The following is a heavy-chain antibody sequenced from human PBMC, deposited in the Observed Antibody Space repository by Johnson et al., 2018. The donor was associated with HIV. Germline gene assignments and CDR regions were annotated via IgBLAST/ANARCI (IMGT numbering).Heavy chain of an antibody. Sequence: VQLVESGGGLIQSGGSLRLSCAASGFSVSSNYMSWVRQAPGKGLEWVSAIGTAGDTYYPGSVKGRFTISRENAKNSLYLQMNSLRAGDTAVYYCARGSEDAFDIWGQGTMVTVSS. V-gene: IGHV3-13*01. CDR3: ARGSEDAFDI. CDR2: IGTAGDT. J-gene: IGHJ3*02. CDR1: GFSVSSNY. D-gene: IGHD1-26*01.